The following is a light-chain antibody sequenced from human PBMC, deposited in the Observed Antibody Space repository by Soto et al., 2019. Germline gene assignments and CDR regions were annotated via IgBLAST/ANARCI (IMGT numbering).Light chain of an antibody. V-gene: IGKV1-39*01. CDR2: AAS. J-gene: IGKJ1*01. Sequence: DIKMTQSPSSLSASVGDRVTITCRASQSISSYLNWYQQKPGKAPKLLIYAASSLQSGVPSRFSGSGSGTDFTLTISSLQPEHFATYYCQQSYSTPGTFGQGTKVEIK. CDR3: QQSYSTPGT. CDR1: QSISSY.